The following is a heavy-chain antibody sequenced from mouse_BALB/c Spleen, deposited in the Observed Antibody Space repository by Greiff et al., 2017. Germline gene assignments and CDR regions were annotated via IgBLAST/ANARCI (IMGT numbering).Heavy chain of an antibody. CDR2: ISCYNGAT. CDR1: GYSFTGYY. CDR3: ARHMTYGNYYAMDY. D-gene: IGHD2-1*01. V-gene: IGHV1S34*01. J-gene: IGHJ4*01. Sequence: LVKTGASVKISCKASGYSFTGYYMHWVKQSHGKSLEWIGYISCYNGATSYNQKFKGKATFTVDTSSSTAYMQFNSLTSEDSAVYYCARHMTYGNYYAMDYWGQGTSVTVSS.